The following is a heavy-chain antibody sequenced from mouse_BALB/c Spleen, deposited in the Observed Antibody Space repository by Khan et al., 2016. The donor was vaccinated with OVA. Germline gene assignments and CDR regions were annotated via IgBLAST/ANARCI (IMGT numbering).Heavy chain of an antibody. J-gene: IGHJ3*01. CDR3: LRALCCYSSACEVFAY. CDR2: ISPNSDGS. V-gene: IGHV1S136*01. CDR1: GYTFNSYV. Sequence: VQLKQSGPELVKPGASVKLSCKASGYTFNSYVMHWVKQKPRQGLEWIGYISPNSDGSKYNEKFRGKATLTSDKSSSTAYMELSSLTSEDSAVYYGLRALCCYSSACEVFAYWGQGTLVTVSA. D-gene: IGHD1-1*01.